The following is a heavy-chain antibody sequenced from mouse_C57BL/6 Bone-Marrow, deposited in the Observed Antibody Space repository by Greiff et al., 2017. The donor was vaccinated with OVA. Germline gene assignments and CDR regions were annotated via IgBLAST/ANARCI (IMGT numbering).Heavy chain of an antibody. V-gene: IGHV1-39*01. J-gene: IGHJ2*01. CDR3: AIFITTVVATDY. D-gene: IGHD1-1*01. CDR1: GYSFTDYN. Sequence: VQLKESGPELVKPGASVKISCKASGYSFTDYNMNWVKQSNGKSLEWIGVINPNYGTTSYNQKFKGKATLTVDQSSSTAYMQLNSLTSEDSAVYYCAIFITTVVATDYWGQGTTLTVSS. CDR2: INPNYGTT.